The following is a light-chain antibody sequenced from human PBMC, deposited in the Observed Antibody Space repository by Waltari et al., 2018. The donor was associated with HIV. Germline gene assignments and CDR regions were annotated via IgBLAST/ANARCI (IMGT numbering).Light chain of an antibody. CDR3: AAWDGSHVV. CDR2: RNN. Sequence: QSVLTQPPSASGTPGQRVTISCSGSSSNIGSYYVYWYQQLPGTAPKFLIYRNNQRPSGVPDRFSGSKSGTSASLAISGLRSEDEADYYCAAWDGSHVVFGGGTKLTVL. CDR1: SSNIGSYY. J-gene: IGLJ2*01. V-gene: IGLV1-47*01.